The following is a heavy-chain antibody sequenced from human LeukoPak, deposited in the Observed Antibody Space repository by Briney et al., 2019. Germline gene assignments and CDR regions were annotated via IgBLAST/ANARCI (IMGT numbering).Heavy chain of an antibody. V-gene: IGHV3-30*18. CDR3: AKAGYGDYPWDAFDI. D-gene: IGHD4-17*01. CDR1: GFTFSSYG. J-gene: IGHJ3*02. CDR2: ISYDGSNK. Sequence: GGSLRLSCAASGFTFSSYGMHWVRQAPGKGLEWVAVISYDGSNKCYADSVKGRFTISRDNSKNTLYLQMNSLRAEDTAVYYCAKAGYGDYPWDAFDIWGQGTMVTVSS.